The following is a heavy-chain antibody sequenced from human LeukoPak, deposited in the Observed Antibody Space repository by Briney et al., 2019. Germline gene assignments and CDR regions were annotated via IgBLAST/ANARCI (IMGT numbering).Heavy chain of an antibody. CDR3: VRRDPNCSGGSCYSGIDY. V-gene: IGHV5-51*01. CDR1: GYGSTNDC. Sequence: GQSLTIACKGSGYGSTNDCIACVRQMRGKALGWMGRIYHGDSDIIYSPSFQGHVTISADKSITTAYLQWSSLKASDTAMYYCVRRDPNCSGGSCYSGIDYWGQGTLVPVSS. D-gene: IGHD2-15*01. CDR2: IYHGDSDI. J-gene: IGHJ4*02.